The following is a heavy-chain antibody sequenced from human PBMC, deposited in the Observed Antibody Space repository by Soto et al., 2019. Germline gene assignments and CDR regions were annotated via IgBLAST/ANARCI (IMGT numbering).Heavy chain of an antibody. CDR3: ARGMAEEQIFYYFDY. J-gene: IGHJ4*02. V-gene: IGHV4-59*08. CDR2: IYYTGTT. Sequence: SETLSLTCSVSGSPISSYYWGWFRLPPGQGLQWVGYIYYTGTTSYNPSLKGRVTVSLDTSKKQFSLKLRSVTAADTAVYYCARGMAEEQIFYYFDYWGQGALVTVSS. D-gene: IGHD3-9*01. CDR1: GSPISSYY.